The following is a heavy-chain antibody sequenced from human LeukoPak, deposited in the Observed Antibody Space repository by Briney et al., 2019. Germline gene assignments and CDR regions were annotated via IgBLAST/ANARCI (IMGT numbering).Heavy chain of an antibody. CDR1: GFTFSSYA. V-gene: IGHV3-21*01. D-gene: IGHD1-26*01. J-gene: IGHJ4*02. CDR3: ARDRIVGATIDY. Sequence: GGSLRLSCAVSGFTFSSYAMNWVRQAPGKGLEWVSSISSSSSYIYYADSVKGRFTISRDNAKNSLYLQMNSLRAEDTAVYHCARDRIVGATIDYWGQGTLVTVSS. CDR2: ISSSSSYI.